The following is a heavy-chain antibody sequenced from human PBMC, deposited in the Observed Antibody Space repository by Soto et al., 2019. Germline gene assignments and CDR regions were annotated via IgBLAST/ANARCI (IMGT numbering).Heavy chain of an antibody. D-gene: IGHD5-12*01. CDR3: ARRHSGYEGLPLGGYYYYYMDV. V-gene: IGHV4-59*08. CDR1: GGSISSYY. J-gene: IGHJ6*03. Sequence: SETLSLTCTVSGGSISSYYWSWIRQPPGKGLEWIGYIYYSGSTNYNPSLKSRVTISVDTSKNQFSLKLSSVTAADTAVYYCARRHSGYEGLPLGGYYYYYMDVWGKGTTVTVSS. CDR2: IYYSGST.